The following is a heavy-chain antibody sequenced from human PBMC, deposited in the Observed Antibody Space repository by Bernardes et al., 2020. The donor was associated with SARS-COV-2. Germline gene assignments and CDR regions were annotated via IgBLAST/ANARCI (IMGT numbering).Heavy chain of an antibody. CDR3: ARELQVKGEVAFDI. V-gene: IGHV1-18*01. CDR1: GLPLTTYS. Sequence: ASLKLACQASGLPLTTYSLIWLRQTPGQGLEWMGWISGYGVNTNYAQKFQGRVTMTTDTSTNTAYMELSSLRSDDTAVYYCARELQVKGEVAFDIWGQGTMVTVSS. J-gene: IGHJ3*02. CDR2: ISGYGVNT. D-gene: IGHD3-16*01.